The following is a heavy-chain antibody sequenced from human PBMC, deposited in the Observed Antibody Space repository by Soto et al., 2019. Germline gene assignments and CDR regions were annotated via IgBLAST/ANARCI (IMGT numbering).Heavy chain of an antibody. V-gene: IGHV3-23*01. CDR1: GFPFSSYA. Sequence: GGSLRLSCAASGFPFSSYAMSWAPQAPGKGLKWVSAISGSGGSTYYADSVKGRFTISRDNSKNTLYLQMNSLRAEDTAVYYCAKGNSWSPALVLDIWGQGTMVTVSS. CDR3: AKGNSWSPALVLDI. J-gene: IGHJ3*02. D-gene: IGHD1-7*01. CDR2: ISGSGGST.